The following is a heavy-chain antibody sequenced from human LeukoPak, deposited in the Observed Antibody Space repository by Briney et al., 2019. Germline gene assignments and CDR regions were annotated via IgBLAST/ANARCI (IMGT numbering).Heavy chain of an antibody. CDR3: ARMGYSYGRYYYYYYMDV. D-gene: IGHD5-18*01. Sequence: SVKVSCKASGGTFSSYAISWVRQAPGQGLEWMGGIIPIFGTANYAQKFQGRVTITADESTSTAYMELSSLRSEDTAVYYCARMGYSYGRYYYYYYMDVWGKGTTVTVSS. CDR2: IIPIFGTA. J-gene: IGHJ6*03. CDR1: GGTFSSYA. V-gene: IGHV1-69*13.